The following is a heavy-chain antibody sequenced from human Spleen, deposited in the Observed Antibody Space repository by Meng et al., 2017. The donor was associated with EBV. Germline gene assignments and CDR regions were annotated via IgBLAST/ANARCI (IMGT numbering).Heavy chain of an antibody. CDR1: KGFITSGDW. V-gene: IGHV4-4*02. CDR3: ARAGYHRPASEY. CDR2: IHHSGGT. Sequence: QVQLRESGPGLVRPTGXLLRTCAVSKGFITSGDWWSWVRQSPGKGLEWIGEIHHSGGTSYHPSLKSRVTISLDMSKDQFSLRLSSVTAADTAVYYCARAGYHRPASEYWGQGTLVTVSS. D-gene: IGHD2-15*01. J-gene: IGHJ4*02.